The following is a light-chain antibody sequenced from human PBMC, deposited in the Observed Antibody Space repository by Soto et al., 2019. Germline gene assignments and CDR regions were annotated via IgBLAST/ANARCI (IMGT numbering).Light chain of an antibody. V-gene: IGLV2-14*01. Sequence: QSVLTQPASVSGSPGQSITISCTGSSSDIGTYNYLSWYQQHPGKAPKLMIYEVSDRTSEISNRFSGSKSGNTASLTISELQAEDEADYYCSAYTSSGTQWVFGGGTKLTVL. CDR2: EVS. J-gene: IGLJ3*02. CDR3: SAYTSSGTQWV. CDR1: SSDIGTYNY.